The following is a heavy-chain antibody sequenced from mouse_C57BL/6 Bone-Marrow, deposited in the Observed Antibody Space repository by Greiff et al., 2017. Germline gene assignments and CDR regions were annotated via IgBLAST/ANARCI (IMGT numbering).Heavy chain of an antibody. CDR3: SSFDGNYFDF. CDR2: IDPEIGDT. V-gene: IGHV14-4*01. Sequence: EVQVVESGAELVRPGASVKLSCTASGFNIKDDYMHWLKQRPEQGLEWIGWIDPEIGDTEYASKFQGKATITSDTSSNTAYLQLSSLTSEDTAVYYCSSFDGNYFDFWGQGTPLTVAS. CDR1: GFNIKDDY. J-gene: IGHJ2*01. D-gene: IGHD2-3*01.